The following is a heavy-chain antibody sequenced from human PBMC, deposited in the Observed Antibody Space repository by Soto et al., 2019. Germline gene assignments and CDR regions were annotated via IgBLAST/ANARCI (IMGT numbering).Heavy chain of an antibody. V-gene: IGHV1-8*01. D-gene: IGHD4-4*01. CDR1: RYTFISYD. J-gene: IGHJ4*02. CDR2: MNPKSANT. Sequence: ASVKVSCKASRYTFISYDINWVRQDTGQGLEWMGWMNPKSANTGYAQNFQGRVTMTRNTSISTAYMELSSLRSEDTAVYYCARSPSWETTVTPYYFDYWGQGTLVTVSS. CDR3: ARSPSWETTVTPYYFDY.